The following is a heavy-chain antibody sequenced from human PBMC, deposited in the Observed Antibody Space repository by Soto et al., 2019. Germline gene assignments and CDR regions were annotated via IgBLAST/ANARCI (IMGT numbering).Heavy chain of an antibody. CDR1: GGSVSIGDYL. CDR2: IHDSGNT. J-gene: IGHJ5*02. D-gene: IGHD4-17*01. CDR3: ARARGGDSGDYASLFDR. Sequence: VQLQESGPGLVTPSQTLSLTCTVFGGSVSIGDYLWSWIRQRPGKVLEWIGYIHDSGNTYYNPSLKSRVTISLDTSKNQVSRKVTSMTAADTAVYFCARARGGDSGDYASLFDRWGQGNLVTVSS. V-gene: IGHV4-30-4*01.